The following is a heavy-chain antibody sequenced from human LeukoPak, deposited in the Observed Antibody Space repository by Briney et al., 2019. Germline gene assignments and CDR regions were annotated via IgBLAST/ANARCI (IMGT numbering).Heavy chain of an antibody. CDR3: AKVDSSGYYSKNFHY. J-gene: IGHJ4*02. V-gene: IGHV3-23*01. CDR2: ISGSDGTT. D-gene: IGHD3-22*01. CDR1: GFTFGDYA. Sequence: GGSLRLSCTASGFTFGDYAMSWVRQAPGKGLEWVSGISGSDGTTYYADSVKGRFTISRDNSRNTLYLQMNSLRAEDTAVYYCAKVDSSGYYSKNFHYWGQGSLVTVSS.